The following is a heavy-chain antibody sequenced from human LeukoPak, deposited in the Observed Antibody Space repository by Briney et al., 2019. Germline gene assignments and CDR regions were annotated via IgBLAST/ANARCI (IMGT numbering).Heavy chain of an antibody. CDR3: ARSPTYYDFWSGYKFIDY. CDR1: GFTFSTYW. V-gene: IGHV3-7*01. J-gene: IGHJ4*02. D-gene: IGHD3-3*01. Sequence: GGSLRLSCAASGFTFSTYWMSWVRQAPGRGLEWVANIKHDGSEQYYVDSVKGRFTISRHNAKNSLYLQMNSLRVEDTAVYYCARSPTYYDFWSGYKFIDYWGQGTLVTVSS. CDR2: IKHDGSEQ.